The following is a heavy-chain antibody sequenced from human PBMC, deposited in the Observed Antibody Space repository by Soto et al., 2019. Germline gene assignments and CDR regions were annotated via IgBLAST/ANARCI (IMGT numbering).Heavy chain of an antibody. CDR2: ISADNINT. D-gene: IGHD5-18*01. V-gene: IGHV1-18*01. CDR3: ARCIQEDYYYGMDV. J-gene: IGHJ6*02. CDR1: GYTFYSHS. Sequence: GASVKVSCKASGYTFYSHSISWVRQAPGQGLEWMGRISADNINTKYAQKFRGRVTMTTDTSTSTVYMELRNLRSGDTAVYYCARCIQEDYYYGMDVWGQGTTDTVSS.